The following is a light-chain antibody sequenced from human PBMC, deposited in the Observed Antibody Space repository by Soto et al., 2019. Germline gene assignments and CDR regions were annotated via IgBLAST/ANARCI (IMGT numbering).Light chain of an antibody. CDR1: SSDVGGYKY. V-gene: IGLV2-14*01. Sequence: QSVLTQPASVSGSPGQSITISCTGTSSDVGGYKYVSWYQQHPGKAPKLMIFEVSNRPSGVSNRFSGSKSGNTASLTISGLQAEDEADYYCSSYTSNNTQVFGTGTKVTGL. CDR2: EVS. J-gene: IGLJ1*01. CDR3: SSYTSNNTQV.